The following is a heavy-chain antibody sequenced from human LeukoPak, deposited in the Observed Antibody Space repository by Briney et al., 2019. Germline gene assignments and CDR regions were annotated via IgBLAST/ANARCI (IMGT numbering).Heavy chain of an antibody. CDR1: GFTFSSYA. CDR2: ISYDGSNK. D-gene: IGHD3-22*01. J-gene: IGHJ4*02. Sequence: PGRSLRLSCAASGFTFSSYAMHWVRQAPGKGLEWVAVISYDGSNKYYADSVRGRFTISRDNSKNTLYLQMNSLRAEDTAVYYCARGARQRIITMIVGPLDYWGQGTLVAVSS. CDR3: ARGARQRIITMIVGPLDY. V-gene: IGHV3-30*04.